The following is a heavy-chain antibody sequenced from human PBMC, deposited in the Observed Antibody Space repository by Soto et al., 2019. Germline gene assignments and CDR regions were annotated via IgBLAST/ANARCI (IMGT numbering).Heavy chain of an antibody. J-gene: IGHJ5*02. CDR1: GGSISSSSYY. Sequence: SETLSLTCTVSGGSISSSSYYWGWIRQPPGKGLEWIGSIYYSGSTYYNPSLKSRVTISIDTSKNQFSLKLSSVTAADTAVYYCARLSIAARLGFDPWGQGTLVTVSS. CDR3: ARLSIAARLGFDP. D-gene: IGHD6-6*01. V-gene: IGHV4-39*01. CDR2: IYYSGST.